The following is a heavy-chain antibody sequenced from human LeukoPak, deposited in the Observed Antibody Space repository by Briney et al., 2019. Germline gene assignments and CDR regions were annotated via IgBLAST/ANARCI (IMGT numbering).Heavy chain of an antibody. Sequence: PGGSLRLSCAASGFTVSSNYMSWVRQAPGKGLEWVSVIYSGGSTYYADSVKGRFTISRDNSKNTLYLQMNSLRAEDTAVYYCARPASDYGDYALGYWGQGTLATVSS. CDR2: IYSGGST. CDR3: ARPASDYGDYALGY. J-gene: IGHJ4*02. V-gene: IGHV3-53*01. CDR1: GFTVSSNY. D-gene: IGHD4-17*01.